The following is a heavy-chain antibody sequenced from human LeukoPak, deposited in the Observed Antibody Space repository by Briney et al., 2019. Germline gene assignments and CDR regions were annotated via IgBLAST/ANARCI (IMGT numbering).Heavy chain of an antibody. Sequence: GESLRISCKGSGYSFTSYWISWVRQMPGKGLEWMGRIDPSDSYTNYSPSFQGHVTISADKSISTAYLQWSSPKASDTAMYYCARPPLGYCSGGSCYHDAFDIWGQGTMVTVCS. CDR2: IDPSDSYT. CDR3: ARPPLGYCSGGSCYHDAFDI. J-gene: IGHJ3*02. V-gene: IGHV5-10-1*01. CDR1: GYSFTSYW. D-gene: IGHD2-15*01.